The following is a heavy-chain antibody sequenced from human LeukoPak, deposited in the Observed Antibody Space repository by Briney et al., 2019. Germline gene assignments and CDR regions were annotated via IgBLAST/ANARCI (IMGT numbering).Heavy chain of an antibody. CDR1: GGSISSYY. D-gene: IGHD6-13*01. V-gene: IGHV4-59*08. CDR3: ARGGPRWQQHKGGWFDP. Sequence: TSSETLSLTCTVSGGSISSYYWSWIRQPPGKGLEWIGYIYYSGSTNYNPSLKSRVTISVDTSKNQFSLKLSSVTAADTAVYYCARGGPRWQQHKGGWFDPWGQGTLVTVSS. J-gene: IGHJ5*02. CDR2: IYYSGST.